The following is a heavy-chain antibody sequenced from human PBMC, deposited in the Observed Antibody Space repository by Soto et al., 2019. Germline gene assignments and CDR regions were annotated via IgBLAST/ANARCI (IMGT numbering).Heavy chain of an antibody. D-gene: IGHD6-19*01. Sequence: SETLSLTCAVSGYSISSSNWWGWIRQPPGKGLEWIGYVYYSGGTNYNPSLQSRVTISVDTSKSQFSLNLSSVTAADTAVYYCARNHRYNSGWYESWGQGIRVTVS. J-gene: IGHJ5*01. V-gene: IGHV4-28*01. CDR3: ARNHRYNSGWYES. CDR2: VYYSGGT. CDR1: GYSISSSNW.